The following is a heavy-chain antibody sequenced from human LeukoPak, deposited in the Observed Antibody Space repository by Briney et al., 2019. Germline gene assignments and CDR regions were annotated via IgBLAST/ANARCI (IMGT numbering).Heavy chain of an antibody. CDR3: ARDRGKVVIATYWYFDL. V-gene: IGHV1-18*01. CDR1: GYTFSSYD. Sequence: ASVKVSCKASGYTFSSYDISWVRQAPGQGLEWMGWISAYNGNTNYAQKFQGRVTMTRDTSTSTVYMELSSLRSEDTAVYYCARDRGKVVIATYWYFDLWGRGTLVTVSS. D-gene: IGHD3-22*01. CDR2: ISAYNGNT. J-gene: IGHJ2*01.